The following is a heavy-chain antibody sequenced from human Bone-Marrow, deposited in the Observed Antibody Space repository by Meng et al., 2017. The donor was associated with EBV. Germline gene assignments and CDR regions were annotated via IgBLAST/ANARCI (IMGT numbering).Heavy chain of an antibody. D-gene: IGHD5-24*01. CDR1: GCRVRTNC. Sequence: EGQVEESGGGLGRPGRSTRSACAASGCRVRTNCMSLGRPATGKGLDLVSVIFGGDNTIHAASVKRQFTMSRDKSKNMVNPRMNTLRVDDTAVYYCARGMAEGGVVREGYRGQVTLVTVSS. J-gene: IGHJ4*02. CDR3: ARGMAEGGVVREGY. V-gene: IGHV3-53*01. CDR2: IFGGDNT.